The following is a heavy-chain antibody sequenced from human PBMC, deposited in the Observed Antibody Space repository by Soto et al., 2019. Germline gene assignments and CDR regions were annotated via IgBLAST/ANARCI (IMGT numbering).Heavy chain of an antibody. CDR2: ISYDGSNK. Sequence: VGSLRLSCAASGFTFSSYAMHWVRQAPGKGLEWVAVISYDGSNKYYADSVKGRFTISRDNSKNTLYLQMNSLRAEDTAVYYCARDPLYCSSTSCYTGYYFDYWGQGTLVTVSS. V-gene: IGHV3-30-3*01. D-gene: IGHD2-2*02. CDR1: GFTFSSYA. CDR3: ARDPLYCSSTSCYTGYYFDY. J-gene: IGHJ4*02.